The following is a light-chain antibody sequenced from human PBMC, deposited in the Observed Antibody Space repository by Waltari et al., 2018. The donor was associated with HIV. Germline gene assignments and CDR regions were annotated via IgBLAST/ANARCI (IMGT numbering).Light chain of an antibody. CDR3: CSYTGTYTRYV. V-gene: IGLV2-11*01. Sequence: QSALTQPRSVSGSPGQSVTISCTGPSSDVGSYTYVSWYQLRPGKAPKLIIHDVDKRPSGVPYRFSGSKSGNTASLTISGLQAEDEADYYCCSYTGTYTRYVFGTGAKVTVL. J-gene: IGLJ1*01. CDR2: DVD. CDR1: SSDVGSYTY.